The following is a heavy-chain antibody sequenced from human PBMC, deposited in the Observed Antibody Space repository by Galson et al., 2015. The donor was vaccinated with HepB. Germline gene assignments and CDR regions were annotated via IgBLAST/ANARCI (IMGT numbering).Heavy chain of an antibody. CDR3: ARADCGGDCYWGRDYYYGMDV. J-gene: IGHJ6*02. V-gene: IGHV1-46*01. CDR1: GYTFTSYY. CDR2: INPSGGST. D-gene: IGHD2-21*02. Sequence: SVKVSCKASGYTFTSYYMHWVRQAPGQGLEWMGIINPSGGSTSYAQKFQGRVTMTRDTSTSTVYMELSSLRSEDTAVYYCARADCGGDCYWGRDYYYGMDVWGQGTTVTVSS.